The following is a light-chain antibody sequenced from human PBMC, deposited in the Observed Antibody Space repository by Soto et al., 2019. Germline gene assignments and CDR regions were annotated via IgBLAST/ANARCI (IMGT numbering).Light chain of an antibody. CDR3: CSYAGSSTLYV. V-gene: IGLV2-23*03. J-gene: IGLJ1*01. Sequence: QSVLTQPASVSVSPGQSITISCTGTSSDVGSYNLVSWYQQHPGKAPKLMIYEGSKRPSGVSNRFSGSKSGNTASLTISGLQAEDEADYCCCSYAGSSTLYVFGTGTKVTVL. CDR2: EGS. CDR1: SSDVGSYNL.